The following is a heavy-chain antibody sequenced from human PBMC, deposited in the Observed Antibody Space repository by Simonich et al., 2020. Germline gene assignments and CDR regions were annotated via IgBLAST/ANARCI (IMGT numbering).Heavy chain of an antibody. CDR2: INPNSGGT. J-gene: IGHJ3*02. Sequence: QVQLVQSGAEVKKPGASVKVSCKASGYPFTGYYMHWVRQTPGKGLEGMGRINPNSGGTNYAQKFQGMCTKTGETSISTAYMELSWLRSDDKAVYYCARDTFLGYCSSTSCYDAFDIWGQGTMVTVSS. CDR1: GYPFTGYY. D-gene: IGHD2-2*01. V-gene: IGHV1-2*06. CDR3: ARDTFLGYCSSTSCYDAFDI.